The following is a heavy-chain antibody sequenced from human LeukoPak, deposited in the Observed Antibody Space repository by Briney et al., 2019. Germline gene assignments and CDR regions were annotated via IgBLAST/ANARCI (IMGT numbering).Heavy chain of an antibody. Sequence: GGSLRLSCAASGFTFRSYEMNWVRQAPGKGLEWVSYIGSDEDTIYYAGSVKGRFTISRDSSKNSLYLQMNSLRVEDTAIYYCARDKWSGWSFDFWGQGTLVTVSS. D-gene: IGHD6-19*01. J-gene: IGHJ4*02. V-gene: IGHV3-48*03. CDR1: GFTFRSYE. CDR3: ARDKWSGWSFDF. CDR2: IGSDEDTI.